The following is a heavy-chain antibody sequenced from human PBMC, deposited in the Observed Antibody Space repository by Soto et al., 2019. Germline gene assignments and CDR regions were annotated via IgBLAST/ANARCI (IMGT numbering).Heavy chain of an antibody. Sequence: GGSLRLSCAASKLSLRVYAMSWVRRAPGKGLEWVSGITPRGGSTYYVDSVKGRFTISRDNSKNTLYLQMDSLRAEDTAIYFCATGYDYTLEHWGLGTLVTVSS. CDR1: KLSLRVYA. CDR2: ITPRGGST. J-gene: IGHJ1*01. D-gene: IGHD5-12*01. CDR3: ATGYDYTLEH. V-gene: IGHV3-23*01.